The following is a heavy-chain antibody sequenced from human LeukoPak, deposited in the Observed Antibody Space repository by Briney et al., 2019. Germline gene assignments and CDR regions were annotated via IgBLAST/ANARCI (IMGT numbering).Heavy chain of an antibody. CDR1: GYSFTSYW. V-gene: IGHV5-51*01. J-gene: IGHJ4*02. CDR2: IYPGDSDT. D-gene: IGHD6-13*01. Sequence: GESLKISCKGSGYSFTSYWIGWVRQLPGKGLEWMGIIYPGDSDTRYSPPFQGQVTISADKSISTAYLQWSSLKASDTAMYYCASFYSSSWYGVDYWGQGTLVTVSS. CDR3: ASFYSSSWYGVDY.